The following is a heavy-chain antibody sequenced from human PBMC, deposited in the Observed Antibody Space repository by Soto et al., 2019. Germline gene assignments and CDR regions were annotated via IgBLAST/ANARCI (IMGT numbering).Heavy chain of an antibody. CDR3: VILALGKFDY. CDR1: GFTVSGNY. Sequence: GGSLRLSCAASGFTVSGNYMSWVRRAPGKGLECVSVIYSDGTTYYADSVKGRFTISRDSSKNTLYPQMNSLRAEDTAVYHCVILALGKFDYWGQGILVTVSS. J-gene: IGHJ4*02. D-gene: IGHD1-26*01. V-gene: IGHV3-53*01. CDR2: IYSDGTT.